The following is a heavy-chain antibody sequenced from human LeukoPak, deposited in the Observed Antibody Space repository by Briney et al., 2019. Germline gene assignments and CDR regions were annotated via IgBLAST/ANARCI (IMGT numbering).Heavy chain of an antibody. CDR3: ARRVSSSWYGSYYFDY. Sequence: PSETLSLTCAVYGGSFSGYYWSWIRQPPGKGLEWIGEINHSGSTNYNPSLKSRVTISVDTSKNQFSLKLSSVTAADTAVYYCARRVSSSWYGSYYFDYWGQGTLVTVSS. D-gene: IGHD6-13*01. CDR2: INHSGST. CDR1: GGSFSGYY. J-gene: IGHJ4*02. V-gene: IGHV4-34*01.